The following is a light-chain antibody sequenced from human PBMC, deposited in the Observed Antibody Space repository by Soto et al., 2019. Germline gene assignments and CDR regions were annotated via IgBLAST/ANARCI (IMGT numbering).Light chain of an antibody. CDR1: QSVSSSY. CDR3: QQDPISPSL. Sequence: VLTHSPGTQSLSPGERATLSCRASQSVSSSYLAWYQQKPGQAPRLLIYGASSRATGIPDRFSGSGSGTDFTLTISRLESVDLAVYLRQQDPISPSLFSQATKV. V-gene: IGKV3-20*01. J-gene: IGKJ1*01. CDR2: GAS.